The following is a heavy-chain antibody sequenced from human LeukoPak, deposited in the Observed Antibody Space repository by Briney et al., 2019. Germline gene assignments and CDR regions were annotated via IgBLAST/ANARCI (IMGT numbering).Heavy chain of an antibody. CDR1: GDPINSYF. CDR2: ISYTGTT. CDR3: ARCDPFYFDN. V-gene: IGHV4-59*08. D-gene: IGHD2-21*02. Sequence: KASETLSLTCTVSGDPINSYFWSWIRQPPGKGLEWIGHISYTGTTNYNTSLQSRLSMSIDTSKEQFSLKLRALTAADTAVYYCARCDPFYFDNWGQGTLVTVSS. J-gene: IGHJ4*02.